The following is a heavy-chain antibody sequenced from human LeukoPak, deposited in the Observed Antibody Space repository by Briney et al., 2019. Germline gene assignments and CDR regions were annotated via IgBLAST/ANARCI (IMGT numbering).Heavy chain of an antibody. D-gene: IGHD1-26*01. J-gene: IGHJ3*02. CDR1: GYSFTSYW. CDR3: ARLYTGSSGAFDI. V-gene: IGHV5-51*01. CDR2: IYPGDSDT. Sequence: GESLKISCKGSGYSFTSYWIGWVRQVPGKGLELMGIIYPGDSDTRYSPSFQGQVTISADKSINTAYLQWSSLKASDTAMYYCARLYTGSSGAFDIWGQGTMVTVSS.